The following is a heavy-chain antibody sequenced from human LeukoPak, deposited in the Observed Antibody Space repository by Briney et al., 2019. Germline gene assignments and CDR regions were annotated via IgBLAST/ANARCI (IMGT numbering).Heavy chain of an antibody. CDR2: INSDGRST. V-gene: IGHV3-74*01. J-gene: IGHJ4*02. Sequence: GGSLRLSCAASGVTFSSYWMHWVRQAPGKGVVGVSRINSDGRSTSYAESVNGRFTISRDNAKNTLYLQMNSLRAEDTAVYYCPGYLHYSGQGTLVTVSS. CDR1: GVTFSSYW. CDR3: PGYLHY.